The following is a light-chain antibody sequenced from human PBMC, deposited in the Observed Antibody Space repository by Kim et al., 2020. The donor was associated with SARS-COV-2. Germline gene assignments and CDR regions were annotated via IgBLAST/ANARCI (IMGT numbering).Light chain of an antibody. J-gene: IGLJ3*02. CDR1: NSNIGDWNY. CDR2: EIT. CDR3: SSYGAGDNWV. Sequence: GQSVTISCTGSNSNIGDWNYVSWFQQYPGDAPKLLIYEITRPPSGAPARFSGSKAGNTASLTSSGLQAEDEADYHCSSYGAGDNWVFGGGTKLTVL. V-gene: IGLV2-8*01.